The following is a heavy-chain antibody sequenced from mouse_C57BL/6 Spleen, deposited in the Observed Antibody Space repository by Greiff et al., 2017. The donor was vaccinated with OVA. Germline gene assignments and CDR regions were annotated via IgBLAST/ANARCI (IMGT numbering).Heavy chain of an antibody. CDR1: GFSLTSYG. Sequence: QVQLKQSGPGLVAPSQSLSITCTVSGFSLTSYGVHWVRQPPGKGLEWLVVIWSDGSTTYNSALKSRLSISKDNSKSQGFLKMNSLQTDDTAMYYCARQGSYLFYAMDYWGQGTSVTVSS. J-gene: IGHJ4*01. V-gene: IGHV2-6-1*01. D-gene: IGHD1-1*02. CDR3: ARQGSYLFYAMDY. CDR2: IWSDGST.